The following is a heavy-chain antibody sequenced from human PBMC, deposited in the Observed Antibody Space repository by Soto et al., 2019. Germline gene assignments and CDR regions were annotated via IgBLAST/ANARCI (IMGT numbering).Heavy chain of an antibody. J-gene: IGHJ5*02. CDR3: ARLLDYYSGYDERWFDP. V-gene: IGHV1-18*04. D-gene: IGHD5-12*01. Sequence: ASVKVSCKASGYTFTSYGTSWVRQAPGQGLEWMGWISAYNGNTNYAQKLQGRVTMTTDTSTSTAYMELRSLRSDDTAVYYCARLLDYYSGYDERWFDPWGQGTLVTSPQ. CDR2: ISAYNGNT. CDR1: GYTFTSYG.